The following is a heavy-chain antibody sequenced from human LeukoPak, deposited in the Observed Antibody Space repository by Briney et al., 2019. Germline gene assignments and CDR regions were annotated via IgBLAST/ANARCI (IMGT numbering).Heavy chain of an antibody. CDR3: ARGDGSGSYYSPFIDY. V-gene: IGHV1-46*01. CDR1: GYTFTSYY. Sequence: ASVTVSCTASGYTFTSYYMHWVRQAPGQGLEWMGIINPSGGSTSYAQKFQGRVTMTRDMSTSTVYMELSSLRSEDTAVYYCARGDGSGSYYSPFIDYWGQGTLVTVSS. J-gene: IGHJ4*02. CDR2: INPSGGST. D-gene: IGHD3-10*01.